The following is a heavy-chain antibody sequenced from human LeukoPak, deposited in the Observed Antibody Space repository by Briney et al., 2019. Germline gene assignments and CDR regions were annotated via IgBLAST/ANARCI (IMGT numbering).Heavy chain of an antibody. J-gene: IGHJ4*02. D-gene: IGHD4-17*01. CDR2: ISYDGSNK. CDR1: GFTFSSYA. CDR3: AKHTEEYGDYVGYFDY. Sequence: RGSLRLSCAASGFTFSSYAMHWVRQAPGKGLEWVAVISYDGSNKYYADSVKGRFTISRDNSKNTLYLQMNSLRAEDTAVYYCAKHTEEYGDYVGYFDYWGQGTLVTVSS. V-gene: IGHV3-30-3*02.